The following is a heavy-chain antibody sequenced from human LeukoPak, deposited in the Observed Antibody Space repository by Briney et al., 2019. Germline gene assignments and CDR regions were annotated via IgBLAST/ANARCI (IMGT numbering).Heavy chain of an antibody. CDR2: INKDSKYI. V-gene: IGHV3-11*03. CDR1: GFTFSDSP. CDR3: ARHPYDYGDPFDY. D-gene: IGHD4-17*01. Sequence: GGSLRLSCSASGFTFSDSPMNWVRQAPGKGLQWLSYINKDSKYIYYSESVRGRFTISRDNAKNSLFLQMNSLRAEDTAVYYCARHPYDYGDPFDYWGQGTLVTVSS. J-gene: IGHJ4*02.